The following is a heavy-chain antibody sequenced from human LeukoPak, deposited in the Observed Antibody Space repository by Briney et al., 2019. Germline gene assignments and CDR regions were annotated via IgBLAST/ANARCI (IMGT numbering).Heavy chain of an antibody. CDR3: ARAVWQQLGLPPHY. J-gene: IGHJ4*02. D-gene: IGHD6-13*01. Sequence: GGSLRLSCAASGFTFSSYAMHWVRQAPGKGLEWVAVISYDGSNKYYADSVKGRFTISRDNSKNTLYLQMTSLRAEDTAVYYCARAVWQQLGLPPHYWGQGTLVTVSS. CDR1: GFTFSSYA. V-gene: IGHV3-30-3*01. CDR2: ISYDGSNK.